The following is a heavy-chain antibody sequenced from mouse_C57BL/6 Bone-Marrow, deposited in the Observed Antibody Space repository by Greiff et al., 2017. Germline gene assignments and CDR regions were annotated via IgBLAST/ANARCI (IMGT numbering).Heavy chain of an antibody. J-gene: IGHJ1*03. Sequence: QVQLKQSGAELVRPGSSVKLSCKASGYTFTSYWMHWVKQRPIQGLEWIGNIDPSDSETHYNQKFKDKATLTVDKSSSTAYMQLSSLTSEDSAVYYCARGGLHGSSYWYFDVWGTGTTVTVSS. V-gene: IGHV1-52*01. CDR3: ARGGLHGSSYWYFDV. D-gene: IGHD1-1*01. CDR1: GYTFTSYW. CDR2: IDPSDSET.